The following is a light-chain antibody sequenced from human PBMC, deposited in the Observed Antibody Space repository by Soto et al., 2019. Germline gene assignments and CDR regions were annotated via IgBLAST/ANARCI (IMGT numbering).Light chain of an antibody. CDR1: SSDVGGYNF. V-gene: IGLV2-14*03. J-gene: IGLJ1*01. CDR2: DVN. Sequence: QSALTQPASVSGSPGQSITISCNGTSSDVGGYNFVSWYQHHPGKAPKLIIYDVNNRPSGVSNRFSGSKSGNTASLTISGLQAEDEADYYCTSYTTSSTYVFGTGTQLTVL. CDR3: TSYTTSSTYV.